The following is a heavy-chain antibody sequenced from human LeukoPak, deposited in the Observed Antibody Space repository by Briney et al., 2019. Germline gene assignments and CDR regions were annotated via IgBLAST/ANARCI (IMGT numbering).Heavy chain of an antibody. V-gene: IGHV3-30*04. Sequence: GGSLRLSCAASGFTFSSYAMHWVRQAPGKGLEWVAVISYDGSNKYYADSVKGRFTISRDNSKNTLYLQMNSLRAEDAAVYYCARDQGYDSSGYRLHWGQGTLVTVSS. CDR1: GFTFSSYA. J-gene: IGHJ4*02. CDR3: ARDQGYDSSGYRLH. CDR2: ISYDGSNK. D-gene: IGHD3-22*01.